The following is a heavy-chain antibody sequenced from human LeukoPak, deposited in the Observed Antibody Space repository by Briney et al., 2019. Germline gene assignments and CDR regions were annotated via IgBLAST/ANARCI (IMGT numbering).Heavy chain of an antibody. J-gene: IGHJ4*02. Sequence: GGSLRLSCAASGFTFDDYGMSWVRQAPGKGLEWVSGINWNGGSTGYADSVKGRFTISRDNSKNTLYLQMNSLRAEDTAVYYCARYLIQPTGDYFDYWGQGTLVTVSS. CDR2: INWNGGST. D-gene: IGHD5-18*01. V-gene: IGHV3-20*04. CDR1: GFTFDDYG. CDR3: ARYLIQPTGDYFDY.